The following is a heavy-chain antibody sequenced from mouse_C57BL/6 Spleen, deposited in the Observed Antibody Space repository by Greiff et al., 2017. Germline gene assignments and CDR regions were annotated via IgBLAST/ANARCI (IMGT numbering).Heavy chain of an antibody. CDR1: GFTFSDYG. V-gene: IGHV5-17*01. CDR2: ISSGSSTI. D-gene: IGHD1-1*01. J-gene: IGHJ4*01. Sequence: EVTVVESGGGLVKPGGSLKLSCAASGFTFSDYGMHWVRQAPEKGLEWVAYISSGSSTIYYAYTVKGRFTISRDNAKNTLFLQMTSLRSEDTAMYCCSSRGSSYNYAMDYWGKGTSVTVSS. CDR3: SSRGSSYNYAMDY.